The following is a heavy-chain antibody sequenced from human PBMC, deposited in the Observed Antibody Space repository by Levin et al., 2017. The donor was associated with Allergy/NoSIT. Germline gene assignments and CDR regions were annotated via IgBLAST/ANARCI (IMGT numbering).Heavy chain of an antibody. Sequence: ASVKVSCQASGYTFTAYYMHWVRQAPGQGLERMAWINPDSGATHYEQKFQGRVTMTRDTSINTAYMELSRLTSDDTAVYYCARGSLIGAAAKSAFDIWGQGTMVTVSS. CDR2: INPDSGAT. CDR3: ARGSLIGAAAKSAFDI. J-gene: IGHJ3*02. CDR1: GYTFTAYY. V-gene: IGHV1-2*02. D-gene: IGHD6-13*01.